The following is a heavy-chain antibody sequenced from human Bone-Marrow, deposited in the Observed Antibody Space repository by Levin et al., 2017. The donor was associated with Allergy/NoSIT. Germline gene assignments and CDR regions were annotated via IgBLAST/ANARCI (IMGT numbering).Heavy chain of an antibody. J-gene: IGHJ4*02. D-gene: IGHD5-18*01. V-gene: IGHV3-30*09. CDR1: GFTFSSYT. CDR2: ISHDGSDK. CDR3: VRDGPVETACDN. Sequence: GGSLRLSCAGSGFTFSSYTMVWVRQAPGKGLEWVTVISHDGSDKYYADFVKGRFAISRDNSKNTMYLQMNSLRAEDTAMYYCVRDGPVETACDNGGQGTLVTVSS.